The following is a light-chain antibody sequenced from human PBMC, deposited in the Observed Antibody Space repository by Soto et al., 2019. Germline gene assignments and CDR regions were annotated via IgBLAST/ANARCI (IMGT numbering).Light chain of an antibody. CDR2: WAS. CDR1: QSLFYSSNNKDY. CDR3: QQYFNTPWT. V-gene: IGKV4-1*01. Sequence: DIVMTQSPDSLAVSLGERATINCKSSQSLFYSSNNKDYLAWYQQKPGQPPRLLIYWASTRESGVPERFSGSGSGTDITLTVSSLQAEDVAVYYCQQYFNTPWTFGQGTKVDIK. J-gene: IGKJ1*01.